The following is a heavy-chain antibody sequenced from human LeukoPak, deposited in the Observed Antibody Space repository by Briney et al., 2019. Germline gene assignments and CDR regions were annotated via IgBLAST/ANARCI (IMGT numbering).Heavy chain of an antibody. CDR3: AKLTRGYSGYNFDY. CDR2: ISGSGGST. V-gene: IGHV3-23*01. CDR1: GFTFSSYA. J-gene: IGHJ4*02. D-gene: IGHD5-12*01. Sequence: HSGGSLRLSCAASGFTFSSYAMSWVRPAPGKGLEWVSAISGSGGSTYYADSVKGRFTISRDNSKNTLYLQMNSLRAEDTAVYYCAKLTRGYSGYNFDYWGQGTLVTVSS.